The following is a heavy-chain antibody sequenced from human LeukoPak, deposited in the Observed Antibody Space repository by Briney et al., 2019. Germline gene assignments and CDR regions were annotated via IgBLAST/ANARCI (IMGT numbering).Heavy chain of an antibody. CDR1: GFTFSSYA. CDR2: ISYDGSNK. CDR3: ARDREPYGSGSYYHLDY. D-gene: IGHD3-10*01. Sequence: GGSLRLSCAASGFTFSSYAMHWVRQAPGKGLEWVAVISYDGSNKYYADSVKGRFTISRDNSKNTLYPQMNSLRAEDTAVYYCARDREPYGSGSYYHLDYWGQGTLVTVSS. V-gene: IGHV3-30-3*01. J-gene: IGHJ4*02.